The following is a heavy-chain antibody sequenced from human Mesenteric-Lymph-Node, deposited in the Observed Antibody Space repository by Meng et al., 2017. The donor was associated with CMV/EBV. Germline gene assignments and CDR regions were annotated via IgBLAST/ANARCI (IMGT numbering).Heavy chain of an antibody. CDR1: GGSISSSSDY. Sequence: SETLSLTCTVSGGSISSSSDYGGWIRQPPGEGLEWIGSIYYSSSTYYNPSLKSRVTISVDTSKNQFSLNLSSVTAADTAVYYCARGVGDYYYYVMDVWGQGTTVTVSS. CDR2: IYYSSST. J-gene: IGHJ6*02. CDR3: ARGVGDYYYYVMDV. D-gene: IGHD1-26*01. V-gene: IGHV4-39*07.